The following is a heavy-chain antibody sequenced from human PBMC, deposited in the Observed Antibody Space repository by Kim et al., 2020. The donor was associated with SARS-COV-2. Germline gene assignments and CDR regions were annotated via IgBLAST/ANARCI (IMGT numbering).Heavy chain of an antibody. CDR2: IYVSGST. J-gene: IGHJ6*02. Sequence: RQPPGKGLEWIGYIYVSGSTNYNPSLKSRVTISVDTSKNQFSLKLSSVTAADTAVYYCARGAMVRGVARYYYAMDVWGQGTTVTVSS. V-gene: IGHV4-59*08. D-gene: IGHD3-10*01. CDR3: ARGAMVRGVARYYYAMDV.